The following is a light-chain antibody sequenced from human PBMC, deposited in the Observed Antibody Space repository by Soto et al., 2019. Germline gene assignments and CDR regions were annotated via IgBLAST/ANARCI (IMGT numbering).Light chain of an antibody. J-gene: IGKJ5*01. CDR3: QQRSNWPIT. CDR2: GAS. CDR1: QSISDT. V-gene: IGKV3-15*01. Sequence: EIVMTQSPATLSVSPGGRATLSCRASQSISDTLAWYQQKPGQAPRLLIYGASKRATGFPARFSGSGSGTDFTLTIRSLQSEDFAVYYCQQRSNWPITFGQGTRLEIK.